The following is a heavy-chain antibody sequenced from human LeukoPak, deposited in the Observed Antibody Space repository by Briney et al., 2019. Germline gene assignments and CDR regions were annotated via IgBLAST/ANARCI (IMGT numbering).Heavy chain of an antibody. Sequence: SETLSLTCAVSGGSITSYYWSWIRQPPGKGLEWIGYIYYSDSANYNPSLKSRVTISVDTSKNQFSLEVTSVTAADTAVYYCARDSDTDIGLDYYYMDVWGKGTTVTVSS. CDR3: ARDSDTDIGLDYYYMDV. J-gene: IGHJ6*03. V-gene: IGHV4-59*01. D-gene: IGHD5-12*01. CDR2: IYYSDSA. CDR1: GGSITSYY.